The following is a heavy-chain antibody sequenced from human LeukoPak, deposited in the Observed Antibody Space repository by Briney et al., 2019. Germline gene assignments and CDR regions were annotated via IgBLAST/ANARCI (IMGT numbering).Heavy chain of an antibody. CDR2: ISSSSTI. CDR3: ARVAYYRVTADQITDAFDV. Sequence: GGSLRLSCAASGFTFSSYSMNWVRQAPGKGLEWVSYISSSSTIDYADSVKGRFTISRDNAKNSLYLQMNSLRAEDTAVYFCARVAYYRVTADQITDAFDVWGRGTAVTVSS. CDR1: GFTFSSYS. J-gene: IGHJ3*01. D-gene: IGHD2-21*02. V-gene: IGHV3-48*01.